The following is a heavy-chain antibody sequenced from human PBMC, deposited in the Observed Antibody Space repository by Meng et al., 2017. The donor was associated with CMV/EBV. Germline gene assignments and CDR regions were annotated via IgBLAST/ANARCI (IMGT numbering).Heavy chain of an antibody. Sequence: SCAASGFTFSSYAMRWVRQAPGKGLEWVAVISYDGSNKYYADSVKGRFTISRDNSKNTLYLQMNSLRAEDTAVYYCVRSGYYFDYWGQGTLVTVSS. CDR3: VRSGYYFDY. CDR1: GFTFSSYA. J-gene: IGHJ4*02. D-gene: IGHD3-22*01. CDR2: ISYDGSNK. V-gene: IGHV3-30*04.